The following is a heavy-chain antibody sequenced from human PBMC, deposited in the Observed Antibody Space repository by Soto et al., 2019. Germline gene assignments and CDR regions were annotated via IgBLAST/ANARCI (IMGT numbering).Heavy chain of an antibody. Sequence: ASVKVSCKASGYTFTSYAMHWVRQAPGQRLEWMAWINAGNGNTKYSQKFQGRVTITRDTSASTAYMELSSLRSEDTAVYYFAWWDSSSWYSLDFWGQGSLVPVSS. CDR2: INAGNGNT. D-gene: IGHD6-13*01. CDR3: AWWDSSSWYSLDF. V-gene: IGHV1-3*01. CDR1: GYTFTSYA. J-gene: IGHJ4*02.